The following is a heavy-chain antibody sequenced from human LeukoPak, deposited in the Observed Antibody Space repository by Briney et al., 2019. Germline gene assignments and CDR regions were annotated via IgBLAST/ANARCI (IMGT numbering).Heavy chain of an antibody. J-gene: IGHJ4*02. CDR1: GGSFSGYY. D-gene: IGHD3-9*01. V-gene: IGHV4-34*01. CDR2: INHSGST. CDR3: ARGRRLRYFVWLLSPLHY. Sequence: PSETLSLTCAVYGGSFSGYYWSWIRQPPGKGLEWIGEINHSGSTNYNPSLKSRVTISVDTSKNQFSLKLSSVTAADTAVYYCARGRRLRYFVWLLSPLHYWGQGTLVTVSS.